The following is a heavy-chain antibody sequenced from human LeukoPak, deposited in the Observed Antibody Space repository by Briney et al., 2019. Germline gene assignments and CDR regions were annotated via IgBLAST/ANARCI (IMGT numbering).Heavy chain of an antibody. V-gene: IGHV4-30-2*01. J-gene: IGHJ4*02. Sequence: SETLSLTCAVSGGSISSGGYSWSWIRQPPGKGPEWIGCIYHSGSAYYNPSLKSRVTISVDRSKNQFSLELSSVTAADTAMYYCARGYDSSGFYSQDYWGQGTLVTVSS. CDR2: IYHSGSA. CDR1: GGSISSGGYS. CDR3: ARGYDSSGFYSQDY. D-gene: IGHD3-22*01.